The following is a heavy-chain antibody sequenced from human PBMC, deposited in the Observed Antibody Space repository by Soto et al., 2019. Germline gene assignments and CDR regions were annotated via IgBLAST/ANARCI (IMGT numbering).Heavy chain of an antibody. V-gene: IGHV1-69*13. CDR3: AREGSGYNF. CDR1: GGSISNFD. CDR2: IVPVFGRP. D-gene: IGHD5-12*01. J-gene: IGHJ4*02. Sequence: SAKVACKASGGSISNFDICWVRQAPGQGLEWMAGIVPVFGRPNYAQRFRGRLTITAEESTSTGYIELISLRSDDTAVYYCAREGSGYNFWGQGTQV.